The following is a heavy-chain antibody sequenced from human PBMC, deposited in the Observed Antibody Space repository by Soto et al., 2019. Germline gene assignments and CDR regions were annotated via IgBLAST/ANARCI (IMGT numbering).Heavy chain of an antibody. D-gene: IGHD4-17*01. CDR2: INHSGST. CDR1: GGSFSGYY. Sequence: SETLSLTCAVYGGSFSGYYWSWIRQPPGKGLEWIGEINHSGSTNYNPSLKSRVTISVDTSKNQFSLKLSSVTAADTAVYYCARGLDQNTNMTTVTTRADYNWFDPWGQGTLVTVSS. J-gene: IGHJ5*02. V-gene: IGHV4-34*01. CDR3: ARGLDQNTNMTTVTTRADYNWFDP.